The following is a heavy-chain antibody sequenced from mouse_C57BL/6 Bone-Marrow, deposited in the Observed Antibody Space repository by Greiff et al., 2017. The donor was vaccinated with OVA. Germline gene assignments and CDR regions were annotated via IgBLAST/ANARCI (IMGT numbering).Heavy chain of an antibody. J-gene: IGHJ2*01. CDR2: IDPSDSYT. CDR1: GYTFTSYW. Sequence: QVQLQQPGAELVKPGASVKLSCKASGYTFTSYWMQWVKQRPGQGLEWIGEIDPSDSYTNYNQKFKGKATLTVDTSSSTAYMQRSSLTSEDSAVYYCARGGQLRPYYFDYWGQGTTLTVSS. CDR3: ARGGQLRPYYFDY. V-gene: IGHV1-50*01. D-gene: IGHD3-2*02.